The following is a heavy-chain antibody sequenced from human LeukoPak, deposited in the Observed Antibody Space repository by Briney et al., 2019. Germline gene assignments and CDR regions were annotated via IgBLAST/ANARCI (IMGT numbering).Heavy chain of an antibody. CDR1: GGTFSSYG. CDR3: ARDRDLDEYYDFWSVKDY. D-gene: IGHD3-3*01. V-gene: IGHV3-33*01. CDR2: IWYDGSNK. J-gene: IGHJ4*02. Sequence: SCKASGGTFSSYGMHWVRQAPGKGLEWVAVIWYDGSNKYYADSVKGRFTISRDNSKNTLYLQMNSLRAEDTAVYYCARDRDLDEYYDFWSVKDYWGQGTLVTVSS.